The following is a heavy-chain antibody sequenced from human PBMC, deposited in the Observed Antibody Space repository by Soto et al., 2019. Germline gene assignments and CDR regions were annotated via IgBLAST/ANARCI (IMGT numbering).Heavy chain of an antibody. CDR1: GGFLSESY. V-gene: IGHV4-34*01. CDR2: INHVGGT. D-gene: IGHD3-16*01. Sequence: QVQLQQWGAGLLKPSETLSLTCAVYGGFLSESYWTWIRQPPGKGLEWIGEINHVGGTNYNPSLKSRVTMSVDTSQIQFSLRLISVTAADTAMYFCVRIRYQLPSSVLCLDPWGQVTPVTVSS. J-gene: IGHJ5*02. CDR3: VRIRYQLPSSVLCLDP.